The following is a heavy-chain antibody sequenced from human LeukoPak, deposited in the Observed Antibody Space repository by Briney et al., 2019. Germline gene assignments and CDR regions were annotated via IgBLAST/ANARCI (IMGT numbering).Heavy chain of an antibody. CDR3: ASSYDSSGYYPTYYFDY. CDR2: ISSIIYYL. D-gene: IGHD3-22*01. CDR1: GFTFSSYS. Sequence: PGGSLRLSCAASGFTFSSYSMNWVRQAPGKGVEWVSYISSIIYYLYYAYSVHGLFTISTHNANNSLYLQMHRLSAEDTAVYYCASSYDSSGYYPTYYFDYWGQGTLVTVSS. J-gene: IGHJ4*02. V-gene: IGHV3-21*01.